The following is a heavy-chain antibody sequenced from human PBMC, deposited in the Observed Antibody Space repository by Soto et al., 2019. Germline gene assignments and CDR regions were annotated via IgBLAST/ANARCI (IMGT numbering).Heavy chain of an antibody. D-gene: IGHD1-26*01. CDR2: IYHSGST. V-gene: IGHV4-4*02. J-gene: IGHJ6*02. Sequence: SETLSLTCAVSGGSISSSNWWSWVRQPPGKGLEWIGEIYHSGSTNYNPSLKSRVTISVDKSKNQFSLKLSSVTAADTAVYYCARGHRELGYYYYGMDVWGQGTTITVSS. CDR3: ARGHRELGYYYYGMDV. CDR1: GGSISSSNW.